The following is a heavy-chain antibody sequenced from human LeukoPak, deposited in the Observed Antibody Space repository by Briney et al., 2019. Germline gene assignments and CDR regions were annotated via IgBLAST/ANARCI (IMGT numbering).Heavy chain of an antibody. Sequence: GGSLRLSCAASGFTFSNFGMHWVRQAPGKGLEWVSCISSSSSYIYYADSVRGRFTISRDNAKNSLYLQMNSLRAEDTAVYYCARRAGDYSHPYDYWGQGTLVTVSS. D-gene: IGHD3-22*01. CDR1: GFTFSNFG. CDR2: ISSSSSYI. J-gene: IGHJ4*02. V-gene: IGHV3-21*01. CDR3: ARRAGDYSHPYDY.